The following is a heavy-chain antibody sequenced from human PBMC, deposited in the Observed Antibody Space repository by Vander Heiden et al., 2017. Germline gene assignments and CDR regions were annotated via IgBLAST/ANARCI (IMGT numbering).Heavy chain of an antibody. CDR1: GFTFSSYW. J-gene: IGHJ4*02. D-gene: IGHD3-22*01. V-gene: IGHV3-7*01. CDR2: IKQDGSEK. CDR3: ARESDYYDSSGYYYGFDY. Sequence: EVQLVESGGGLVQPGGSLRLSCAASGFTFSSYWMSWVRQAPGKGLEWVANIKQDGSEKYYVDSVKGRFTISRDNAKNSLYLQMNSLRAEDTAVYYCARESDYYDSSGYYYGFDYWGQGTLVTVSS.